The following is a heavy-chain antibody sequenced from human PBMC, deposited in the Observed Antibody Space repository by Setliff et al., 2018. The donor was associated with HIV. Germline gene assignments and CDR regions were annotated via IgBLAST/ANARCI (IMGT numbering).Heavy chain of an antibody. V-gene: IGHV4-34*01. CDR2: INHSGST. CDR1: GGSSSGYY. D-gene: IGHD2-2*02. CDR3: AREPAAIQGAYYYYYMDV. Sequence: TLSLTCAVYGGSSSGYYWSWIRQPPGQGLEWIGEINHSGSTNYNPSLKSRVTISVDTSKNQFSLELSSVTAADKAVYYCAREPAAIQGAYYYYYMDVWGKGTTVTVSS. J-gene: IGHJ6*03.